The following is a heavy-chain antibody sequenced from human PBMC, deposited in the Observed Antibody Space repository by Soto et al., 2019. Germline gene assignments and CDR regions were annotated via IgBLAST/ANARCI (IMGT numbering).Heavy chain of an antibody. V-gene: IGHV1-8*01. Sequence: QVQLVQSGAEVKKPGASVTVSCKASGYAFTTYNINWLRQATGQGLELMGWTNPNSGHTGYAQKFQGRVTMTRDTSTNTAYMELSSLRSEDTAVYYCTRGHNWFDPWGQGTLVIVSS. J-gene: IGHJ5*02. CDR2: TNPNSGHT. CDR3: TRGHNWFDP. CDR1: GYAFTTYN.